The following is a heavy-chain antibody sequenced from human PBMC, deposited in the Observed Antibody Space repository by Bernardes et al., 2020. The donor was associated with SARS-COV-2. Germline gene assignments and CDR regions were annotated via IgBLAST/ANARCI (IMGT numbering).Heavy chain of an antibody. D-gene: IGHD1-26*01. V-gene: IGHV4-59*01. CDR1: SASITNNY. CDR2: VHDSGST. J-gene: IGHJ5*01. Sequence: SETLSLTCTVSSASITNNYWRWIRQPPGKGLQWIGYVHDSGSTKYSPSLKSRVNISVDTSKKQLSLRLNSVTAADTALYYCARTVVGMATIIWFDSWGQGALVTVSA. CDR3: ARTVVGMATIIWFDS.